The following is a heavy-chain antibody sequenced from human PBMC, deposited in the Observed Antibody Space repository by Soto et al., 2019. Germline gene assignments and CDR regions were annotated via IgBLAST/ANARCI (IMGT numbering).Heavy chain of an antibody. CDR2: IIPIFGTA. D-gene: IGHD6-6*01. CDR1: GGTFSSYA. V-gene: IGHV1-69*13. Sequence: GASVKVSCKASGGTFSSYAISWVRQAPGQGLDWMGGIIPIFGTANYAQKFQGRVTITADESTSTAYMELSSLRSEDTAVYYCAREYIDSSSWTYYYYYMDVWGKGTTVTVSS. J-gene: IGHJ6*03. CDR3: AREYIDSSSWTYYYYYMDV.